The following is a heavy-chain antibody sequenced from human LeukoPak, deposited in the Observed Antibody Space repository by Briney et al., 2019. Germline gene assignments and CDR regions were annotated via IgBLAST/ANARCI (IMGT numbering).Heavy chain of an antibody. Sequence: ASVKVPCKASGYTFTSYYMHWVRQAPGQGLEWMGIINPSGGSTSYAQKFQGRVTMTRDTSTSTVYMELSSLRSEDTAVYYCARGAEYDFWSGYPDYWGQGTLVTVSS. CDR1: GYTFTSYY. CDR3: ARGAEYDFWSGYPDY. V-gene: IGHV1-46*01. CDR2: INPSGGST. J-gene: IGHJ4*02. D-gene: IGHD3-3*01.